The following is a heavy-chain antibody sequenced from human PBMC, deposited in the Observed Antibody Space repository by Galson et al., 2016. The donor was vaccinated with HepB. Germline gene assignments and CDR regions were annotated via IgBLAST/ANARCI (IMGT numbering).Heavy chain of an antibody. J-gene: IGHJ4*02. Sequence: SVKVSCQASGNTFSSYGINWVRQAPGQGLEWMGWINTNTGNPTYAQGFIGRFVFSLDTSVSTTYLQISSLKAEDTAVYYCARGPGTTPLDYWGQGTLVTVSS. V-gene: IGHV7-4-1*02. CDR3: ARGPGTTPLDY. CDR2: INTNTGNP. CDR1: GNTFSSYG. D-gene: IGHD2-15*01.